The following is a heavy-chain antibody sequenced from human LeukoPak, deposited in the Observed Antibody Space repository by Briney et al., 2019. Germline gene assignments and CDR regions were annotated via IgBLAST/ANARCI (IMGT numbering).Heavy chain of an antibody. D-gene: IGHD2-21*02. CDR1: GGSIGSSSYY. Sequence: SETLSLTCTVSGGSIGSSSYYWGWIRQPPGKGLEWIGSIYYSGSTYYNPSLKSRVTISVDTSKNQFSLKLSSVTAADTAVYYCARREGYCGGDCSYNWFDPWGQGTLVTVSS. V-gene: IGHV4-39*01. CDR2: IYYSGST. J-gene: IGHJ5*02. CDR3: ARREGYCGGDCSYNWFDP.